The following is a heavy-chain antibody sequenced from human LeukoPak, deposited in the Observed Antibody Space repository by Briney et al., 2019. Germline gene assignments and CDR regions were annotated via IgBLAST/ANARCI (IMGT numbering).Heavy chain of an antibody. CDR2: IYYSGST. D-gene: IGHD2-2*01. J-gene: IGHJ3*02. V-gene: IGHV4-39*01. CDR3: ARHFPYCSSTSCYPNAFDI. Sequence: SETLSLTCTVSGGSISSSSYSWGWIRQPPGKGLEWIGSIYYSGSTYYNPSLKSRVTISVDTSKNQFSLKLSSVTAADTAVYYCARHFPYCSSTSCYPNAFDIWGQGTMVTVSS. CDR1: GGSISSSSYS.